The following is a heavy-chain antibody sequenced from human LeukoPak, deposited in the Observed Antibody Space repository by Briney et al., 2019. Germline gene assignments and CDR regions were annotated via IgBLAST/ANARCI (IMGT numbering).Heavy chain of an antibody. CDR1: GFSLSTSGVG. Sequence: SGPTLVNPTQTLTLTCTFSGFSLSTSGVGVGWIRQPPGKALEWLALIYWNDDKRYSPSLKSRLTITKDTSKNQVVLTMTNMDPVDTATYYCAHKREGPRPTSYYFDYWGQGTLVTVSS. CDR3: AHKREGPRPTSYYFDY. D-gene: IGHD1-14*01. V-gene: IGHV2-5*01. J-gene: IGHJ4*02. CDR2: IYWNDDK.